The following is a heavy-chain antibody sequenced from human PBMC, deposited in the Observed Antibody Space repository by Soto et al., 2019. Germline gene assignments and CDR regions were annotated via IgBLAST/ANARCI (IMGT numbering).Heavy chain of an antibody. V-gene: IGHV3-33*01. CDR3: ARESRAYYYDSSGYYPLAY. Sequence: GGSLRLSCAASGFTFSSYGMHWVRQAPGKGLEWVAVIWYDGSNKYYADSVKGRFTISRDNSENTLYLQMNSLRAEDTAVYYCARESRAYYYDSSGYYPLAYWGQGTLVTVSS. CDR2: IWYDGSNK. CDR1: GFTFSSYG. D-gene: IGHD3-22*01. J-gene: IGHJ4*02.